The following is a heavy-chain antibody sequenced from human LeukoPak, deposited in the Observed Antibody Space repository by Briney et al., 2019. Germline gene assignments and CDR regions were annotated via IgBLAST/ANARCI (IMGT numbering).Heavy chain of an antibody. J-gene: IGHJ5*02. CDR3: ARDLNDYYDSSGYYRDWFDP. D-gene: IGHD3-22*01. Sequence: GGSLRLSCAASGFTVSSNYMSWARQAPGKGLEWVSVIYSGGSTYYADSVKGRFTISRDNSKNTPYLQMNSLRAEDTAVYYCARDLNDYYDSSGYYRDWFDPWGQGTLVTVSS. CDR1: GFTVSSNY. CDR2: IYSGGST. V-gene: IGHV3-66*01.